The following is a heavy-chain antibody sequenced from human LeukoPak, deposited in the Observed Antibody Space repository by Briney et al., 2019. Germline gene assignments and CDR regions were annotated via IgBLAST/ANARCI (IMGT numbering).Heavy chain of an antibody. CDR1: GFTFGKYW. CDR3: VSFYETY. CDR2: IKLDGSEK. V-gene: IGHV3-7*01. Sequence: PGGSLRLSCVASGFTFGKYWMSWVRQAPGKGLEWVANIKLDGSEKNYVDSVKGRFTISKDNAKNTVYLQMNSLRAEDTAVYYCVSFYETYWGRGTLVTVSS. D-gene: IGHD2/OR15-2a*01. J-gene: IGHJ4*02.